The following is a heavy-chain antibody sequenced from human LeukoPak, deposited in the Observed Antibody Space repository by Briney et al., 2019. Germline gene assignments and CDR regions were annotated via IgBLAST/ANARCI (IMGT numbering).Heavy chain of an antibody. CDR1: GFTFSSYA. J-gene: IGHJ4*02. Sequence: GGSLRLSCAASGFTFSSYAMSWVRQAPGKGLEWASAISGSGGSTYYADSVKGRFTISRDNSKNTLYLQMNSLRAEDTAVYYCAKEGYYDSSGYYPLGYFDYWGLGTLVTVSS. V-gene: IGHV3-23*01. CDR3: AKEGYYDSSGYYPLGYFDY. D-gene: IGHD3-22*01. CDR2: ISGSGGST.